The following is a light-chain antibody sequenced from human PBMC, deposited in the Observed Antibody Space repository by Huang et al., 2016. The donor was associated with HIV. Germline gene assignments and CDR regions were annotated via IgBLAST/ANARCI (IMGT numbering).Light chain of an antibody. CDR1: QTIGIY. CDR3: QQRFT. Sequence: EVVLTQSPATLSLSPGERASVSCRSSQTIGIYLAWYQQKPGQAPRLLIHDASTRAAGIPARFSGSGSGTDFTLTIRSLEPEDFAVYYCQQRFTFGQGTRLEMK. CDR2: DAS. V-gene: IGKV3-11*01. J-gene: IGKJ5*01.